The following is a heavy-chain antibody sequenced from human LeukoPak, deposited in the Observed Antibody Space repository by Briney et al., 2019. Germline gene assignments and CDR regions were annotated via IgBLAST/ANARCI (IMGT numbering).Heavy chain of an antibody. J-gene: IGHJ4*02. CDR1: GGSFSGYY. V-gene: IGHV4-34*01. CDR3: AREGSSGWTFDY. D-gene: IGHD6-19*01. Sequence: SETLSLTCAVYGGSFSGYYWSWIRQPPGKGLEWIGEINHSGCTNYNPSLKSRVTISVDTSKNQFSLKLSSVTAADTAVYYCAREGSSGWTFDYWGQGTLVTVSS. CDR2: INHSGCT.